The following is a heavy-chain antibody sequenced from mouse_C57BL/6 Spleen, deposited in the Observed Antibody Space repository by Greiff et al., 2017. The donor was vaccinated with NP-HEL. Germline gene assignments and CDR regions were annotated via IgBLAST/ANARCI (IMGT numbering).Heavy chain of an antibody. Sequence: VQLQQPGAELVKPGASVKLSCKASGYTFTSYWMQWVKQRPGQGLEWIGEIDPSDSYTNYNQKFKGKATLTVDTSSSTAYMQLSSLTSEDSAVYYCARGGSSYGEYYFDYWGQGTTLTVSS. V-gene: IGHV1-50*01. CDR3: ARGGSSYGEYYFDY. CDR1: GYTFTSYW. D-gene: IGHD1-1*01. J-gene: IGHJ2*01. CDR2: IDPSDSYT.